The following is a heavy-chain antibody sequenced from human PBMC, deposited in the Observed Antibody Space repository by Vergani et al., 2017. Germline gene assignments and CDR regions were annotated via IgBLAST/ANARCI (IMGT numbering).Heavy chain of an antibody. V-gene: IGHV4-34*01. CDR2: INHSGST. Sequence: QVQLQQWGAGLLKPSETLSLTCAVYSGSFSGYYWSWIRQPPGKGLEWIGEINHSGSTNYNPSLKSRVTISVDTSKNQFSLKLSSVTAADTAVYYCAGGGESPDYWGQGTLVTVSS. CDR3: AGGGESPDY. D-gene: IGHD3-10*01. J-gene: IGHJ4*02. CDR1: SGSFSGYY.